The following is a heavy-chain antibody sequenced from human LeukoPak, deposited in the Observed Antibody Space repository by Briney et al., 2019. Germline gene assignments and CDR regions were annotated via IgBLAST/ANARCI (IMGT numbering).Heavy chain of an antibody. D-gene: IGHD6-13*01. CDR3: GRDIGAAIGH. Sequence: SQTLSLTCAISGDSVSSYSAGWNWIRQPPSRGLEWLGRTYYRSKWYNEYALSVRSRITISPDTSKNQVSLQLNSVTPDDTAFYYCGRDIGAAIGHWGQGTLVTVSS. V-gene: IGHV6-1*01. J-gene: IGHJ4*02. CDR1: GDSVSSYSAG. CDR2: TYYRSKWYN.